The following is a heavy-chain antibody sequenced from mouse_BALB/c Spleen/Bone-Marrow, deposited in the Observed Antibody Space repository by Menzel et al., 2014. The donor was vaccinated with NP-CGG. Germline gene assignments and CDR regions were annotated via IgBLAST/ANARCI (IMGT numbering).Heavy chain of an antibody. CDR3: VRRDYGYGGFAY. CDR1: GFTFNTYA. V-gene: IGHV10-1*02. CDR2: IRSKSNNYAT. J-gene: IGHJ3*01. Sequence: EVQLQESGGGLVQPKGSLKLSCAASGFTFNTYAMNWVRQAPGKGLEWVARIRSKSNNYATYYADSVKDRFTISRDDSQSMLYLQMNNLKTEDTAMYYCVRRDYGYGGFAYWGQGTLVTVSA. D-gene: IGHD1-2*01.